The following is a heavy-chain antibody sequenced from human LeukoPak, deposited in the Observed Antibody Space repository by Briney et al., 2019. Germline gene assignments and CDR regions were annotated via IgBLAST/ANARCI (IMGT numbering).Heavy chain of an antibody. CDR2: IYYSGST. J-gene: IGHJ6*03. CDR3: ARAGKYCSSTSCYYYYYYYYMDV. CDR1: GGSISSSSYY. V-gene: IGHV4-39*07. D-gene: IGHD2-2*01. Sequence: SETLSLTCTVSGGSISSSSYYWGWIRQPPGKGLEWIGSIYYSGSTYYNPSLKSRVTISVDRSKNQFSLKLSSVTAADTAVYYCARAGKYCSSTSCYYYYYYYYMDVWGKGTTVTVSS.